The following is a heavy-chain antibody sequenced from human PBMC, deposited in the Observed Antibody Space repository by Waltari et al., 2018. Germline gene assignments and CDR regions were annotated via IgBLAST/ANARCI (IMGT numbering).Heavy chain of an antibody. CDR1: GFTFSSYG. CDR2: IRYDGSNE. J-gene: IGHJ4*02. V-gene: IGHV3-30*02. D-gene: IGHD6-13*01. CDR3: AKGGIAAGSFDY. Sequence: QVQLVESGGGVVQPGGSLRLSCAASGFTFSSYGMHWVRQAPGKGLEWVAFIRYDGSNEYYADSVKGRFTISRDNSKSTLYLQMNSLRAEDTAVYYCAKGGIAAGSFDYWGQGTLVTVSS.